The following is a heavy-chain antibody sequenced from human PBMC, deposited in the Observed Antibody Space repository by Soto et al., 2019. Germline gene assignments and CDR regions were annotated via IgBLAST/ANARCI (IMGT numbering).Heavy chain of an antibody. V-gene: IGHV1-2*04. D-gene: IGHD3-3*01. CDR3: ARSPAAFGVYDFWSGYYYGMDV. J-gene: IGHJ6*02. Sequence: RASVKVSCKASGYTFTGYYMHWVRQAPGQGLEWMGWINPNSGGTNYAQKFQGWVTMTRDTSISTAYMELSRLRSDDTAVYYCARSPAAFGVYDFWSGYYYGMDVWGQGTTVTVSS. CDR2: INPNSGGT. CDR1: GYTFTGYY.